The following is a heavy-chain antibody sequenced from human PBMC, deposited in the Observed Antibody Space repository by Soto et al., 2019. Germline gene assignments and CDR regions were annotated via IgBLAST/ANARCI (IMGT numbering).Heavy chain of an antibody. CDR3: ARIVQKDGSLLSNYHYGMDV. J-gene: IGHJ6*02. CDR2: IYYSGST. D-gene: IGHD3-10*01. CDR1: GASLSNGYYY. Sequence: SETLSLTCTVSGASLSNGYYYWAWIRQPPGKGLDWIGYIYYSGSTNYNPSLKSRVTISVDTSKSQFSLGLSSVTAADTAVYYCARIVQKDGSLLSNYHYGMDVWGQGTTVTVSS. V-gene: IGHV4-61*01.